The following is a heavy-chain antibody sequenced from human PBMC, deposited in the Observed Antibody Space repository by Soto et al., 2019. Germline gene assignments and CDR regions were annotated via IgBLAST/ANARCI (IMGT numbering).Heavy chain of an antibody. Sequence: GASVKVSCKASGGTFSSYTISWVRQAPGQGLEWMGRIIPILGIANYAQKFQGRVTITADKSTSTAYMELSSLRSEDTAVYYCALGSSLPMPPNWFDPWGQGTLVTVSS. V-gene: IGHV1-69*02. CDR2: IIPILGIA. CDR1: GGTFSSYT. D-gene: IGHD6-13*01. CDR3: ALGSSLPMPPNWFDP. J-gene: IGHJ5*02.